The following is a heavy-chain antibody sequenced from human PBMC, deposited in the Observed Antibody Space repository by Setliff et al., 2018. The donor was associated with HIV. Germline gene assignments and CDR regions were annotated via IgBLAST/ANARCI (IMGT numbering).Heavy chain of an antibody. CDR2: IIPIFATT. Sequence: WASVKVSCKASAYSFTDYFIHWVRQAPGQGLEWMGWIIPIFATTSYAQKFQGRLTVTADESVNTIYMDLSSLNSEDTAVYFCAIDTAMMRGDSWGQGTLVTVSS. CDR3: AIDTAMMRGDS. V-gene: IGHV1-2*02. J-gene: IGHJ4*02. CDR1: AYSFTDYF. D-gene: IGHD3-22*01.